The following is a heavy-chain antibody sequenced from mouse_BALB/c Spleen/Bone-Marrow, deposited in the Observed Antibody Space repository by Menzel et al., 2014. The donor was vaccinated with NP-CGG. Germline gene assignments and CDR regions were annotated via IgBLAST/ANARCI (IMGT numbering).Heavy chain of an antibody. J-gene: IGHJ4*01. CDR1: GYTFTSYW. D-gene: IGHD2-13*01. CDR3: ARTYGDSPYFYGMDY. V-gene: IGHV1S81*02. CDR2: INPSNGRT. Sequence: VQLQQSGAELVKPGTSVKLSCKTPGYTFTSYWMHWVKQRPGQGLEWIGEINPSNGRTNYNEKFKNKATLTVDKSSSTAYMQLSSLTSEDSAVYFCARTYGDSPYFYGMDYWGQGTSVTVSS.